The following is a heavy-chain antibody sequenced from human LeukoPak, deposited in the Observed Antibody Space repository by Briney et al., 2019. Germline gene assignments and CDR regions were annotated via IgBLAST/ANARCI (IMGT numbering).Heavy chain of an antibody. J-gene: IGHJ6*02. CDR1: GFTFSSYW. CDR2: INNDESHT. Sequence: GGSLRLSCAASGFTFSSYWMHWVRQAPGKGLVWVSRINNDESHTTYADSVKGRFTISRDNAKNTLYLQMNSLRVEDTAVYYCARATSYNNYGMDVWGQGTTVTVSS. V-gene: IGHV3-74*01. CDR3: ARATSYNNYGMDV.